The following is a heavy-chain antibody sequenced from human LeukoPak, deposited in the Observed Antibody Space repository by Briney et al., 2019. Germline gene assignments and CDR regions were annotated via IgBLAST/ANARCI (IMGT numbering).Heavy chain of an antibody. V-gene: IGHV4-59*12. CDR1: GGSISSYY. Sequence: SETLSLTCTVSGGSISSYYWSWIRQPPGKGLEWIGYIYYSGSTNYNPSLKSRVTMSVDTSRNQFSLKLSSVTAADTAVYYCARDDRGFCSGGSCYVYWGQGTLVTVSS. J-gene: IGHJ4*02. CDR3: ARDDRGFCSGGSCYVY. D-gene: IGHD2-15*01. CDR2: IYYSGST.